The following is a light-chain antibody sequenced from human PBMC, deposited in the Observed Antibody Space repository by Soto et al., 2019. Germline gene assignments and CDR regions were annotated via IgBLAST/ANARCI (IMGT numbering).Light chain of an antibody. CDR2: DVS. V-gene: IGLV2-14*01. CDR3: SSYTSSHTEP. CDR1: SSDVGGYDY. Sequence: QSALTQPASVSGSPGQSITISCSGSSSDVGGYDYVSWYQQHPGKAPKLMIFDVSNRPSGVSDRFSGSKSGNTASLTISGLQAEDEADFYCSSYTSSHTEPFGGGTKLTVL. J-gene: IGLJ2*01.